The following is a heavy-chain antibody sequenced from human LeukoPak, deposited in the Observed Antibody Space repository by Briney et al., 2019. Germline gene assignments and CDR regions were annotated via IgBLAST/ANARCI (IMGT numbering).Heavy chain of an antibody. Sequence: GASVKVSCKASGYTFTSYGISWVQQAPGQGLEWMGRISAYNGNTNYAQRLQGRVTMTTDTSTSTAYMELRSLRSDDTAVYYSARDGRSATTVVHYWGQGTLVTVFS. J-gene: IGHJ4*02. V-gene: IGHV1-18*01. D-gene: IGHD4-23*01. CDR1: GYTFTSYG. CDR2: ISAYNGNT. CDR3: ARDGRSATTVVHY.